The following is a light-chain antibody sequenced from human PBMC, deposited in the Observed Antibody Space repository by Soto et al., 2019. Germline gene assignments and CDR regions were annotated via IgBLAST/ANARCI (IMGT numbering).Light chain of an antibody. J-gene: IGKJ1*01. CDR2: AAS. V-gene: IGKV1-27*01. CDR1: QDINNY. CDR3: QKYNSAPRT. Sequence: DLPMTQSPSSLSASVGDRVTITCRASQDINNYLAWYQVQPGKGPKLLIYAASTLQSGVPSRFSGSGSGTDFTLTISSLQPEDVATYFCQKYNSAPRTFGQGTRVEI.